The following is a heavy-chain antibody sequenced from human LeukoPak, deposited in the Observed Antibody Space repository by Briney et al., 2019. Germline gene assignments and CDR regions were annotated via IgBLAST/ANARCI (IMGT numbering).Heavy chain of an antibody. J-gene: IGHJ4*02. CDR2: INPNSGGT. CDR3: ARVRSSGWYVGYPFDY. V-gene: IGHV1-2*06. CDR1: RYTFTGYY. D-gene: IGHD6-19*01. Sequence: GASVKVSCKASRYTFTGYYMHWVRQAPGQGLEWMGRINPNSGGTNYAQKFQGRVTMTRDTSISTAYMELSRLRSDDTAVYYCARVRSSGWYVGYPFDYWGQGTLVTVSS.